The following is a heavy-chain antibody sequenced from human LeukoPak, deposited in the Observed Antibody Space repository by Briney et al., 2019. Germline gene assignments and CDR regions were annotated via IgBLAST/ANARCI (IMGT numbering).Heavy chain of an antibody. CDR3: ARDRKTQGETYYYYYMDV. CDR2: IIPIFGTA. D-gene: IGHD3-16*01. Sequence: GSSVKVSCKASGGTFSSYAISWVRQAPGQGLEWMGGIIPIFGTANYAQKVQGRVTITTDEPTSTAYMELSSLRSEDTAVYYCARDRKTQGETYYYYYMDVWGKGTTVTVSS. CDR1: GGTFSSYA. V-gene: IGHV1-69*05. J-gene: IGHJ6*03.